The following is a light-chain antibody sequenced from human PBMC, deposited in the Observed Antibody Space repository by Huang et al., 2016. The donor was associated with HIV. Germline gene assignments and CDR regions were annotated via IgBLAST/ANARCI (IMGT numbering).Light chain of an antibody. V-gene: IGKV3-11*01. CDR1: QSVGNS. CDR2: AAS. J-gene: IGKJ1*01. CDR3: QQRGEWRGYT. Sequence: EIVLTQSPATLALSPGDRATLSCRATQSVGNSLAWYQQRPGQAPRLLLYAASNRAAGIPARCSGSGSGTDFTITISSLEPEDFAVYFCQQRGEWRGYTFGQGTKVEVK.